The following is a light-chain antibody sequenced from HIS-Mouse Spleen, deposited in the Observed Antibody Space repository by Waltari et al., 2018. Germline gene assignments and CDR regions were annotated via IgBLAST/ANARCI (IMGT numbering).Light chain of an antibody. Sequence: QAVLTQPSSLSASPGASASLTCTLRSGINVGTYSISWYQQKPGSPPHYLLRYKSDSDKQQGSGVPSRFSGSKDASANAGILLISGLQSEDEADYYCMIWHSSAVVFGGGTKLTVL. CDR1: SGINVGTYS. J-gene: IGLJ2*01. V-gene: IGLV5-45*03. CDR3: MIWHSSAVV. CDR2: YKSDSDK.